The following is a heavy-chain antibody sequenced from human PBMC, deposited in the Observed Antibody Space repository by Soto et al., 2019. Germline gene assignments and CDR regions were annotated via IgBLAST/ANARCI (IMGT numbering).Heavy chain of an antibody. CDR1: GFTFSDYA. V-gene: IGHV3-23*01. Sequence: GGSLRLSCAASGFTFSDYAMSWVRQAPGKGVEWVSGISGSGGNTFYAYSVKGRFTISRDNSKNTLHLQMNSLRVEDTAVYYCAKEQGDFDSWGQGTLVTVSS. CDR2: ISGSGGNT. D-gene: IGHD3-16*01. J-gene: IGHJ4*02. CDR3: AKEQGDFDS.